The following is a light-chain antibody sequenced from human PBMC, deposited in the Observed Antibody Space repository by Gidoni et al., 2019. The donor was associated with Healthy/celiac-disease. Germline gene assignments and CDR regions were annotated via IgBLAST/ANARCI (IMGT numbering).Light chain of an antibody. CDR1: SGHVGGYNY. CDR2: DVS. Sequence: QSARTQPASVSGTTGQSITISCTGTSGHVGGYNYVSWYQQHPGKAPKLLIYDVSNPPSGVSNRFSGSKSGNTDSLTISGLQAEYEADYYCSSYTSSSSVVFGGGTTLXVX. CDR3: SSYTSSSSVV. J-gene: IGLJ2*01. V-gene: IGLV2-14*01.